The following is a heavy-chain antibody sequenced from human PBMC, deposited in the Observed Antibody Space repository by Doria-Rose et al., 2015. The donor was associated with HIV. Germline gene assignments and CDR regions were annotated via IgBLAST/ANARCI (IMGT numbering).Heavy chain of an antibody. Sequence: QVTLKESGPVLVKPTETLTLTCTVSGVSLSSPGMGVSWIRQPPGKALEWLANIFSDDARSYTTSLKSRLPISRCTSKRQAVLTMTDMYPVDTATYYCARIKSSRWYHKYYFDFWGQGTLVIVSA. J-gene: IGHJ4*02. CDR3: ARIKSSRWYHKYYFDF. V-gene: IGHV2-26*01. CDR2: IFSDDAR. CDR1: GVSLSSPGMG. D-gene: IGHD6-13*01.